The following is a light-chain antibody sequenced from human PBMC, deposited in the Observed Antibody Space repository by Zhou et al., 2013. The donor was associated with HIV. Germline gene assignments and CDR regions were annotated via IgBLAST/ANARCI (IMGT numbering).Light chain of an antibody. J-gene: IGKJ1*01. CDR2: GAS. CDR1: QSVSSN. Sequence: EIVMTQSPVTLSVSPGERATLSCRASQSVSSNLAWYQQKPGQPPRLLIYGASTRATGIPARFSGSGSGTEFTLTISSLQSEDFAVYFCQQYNNWPPWTFGQGTQVEIK. CDR3: QQYNNWPPWT. V-gene: IGKV3-15*01.